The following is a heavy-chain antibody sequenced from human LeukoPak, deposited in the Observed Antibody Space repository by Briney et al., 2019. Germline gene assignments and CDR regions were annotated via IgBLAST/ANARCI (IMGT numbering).Heavy chain of an antibody. Sequence: GGSLRLSCAASGFTVSSNYMSWVRQAPGKGLECVSVIYSGAATSYADSVKGRFTISRDNAKNSLYLQMNSLRAEDTAVYYCARDPNVLLWFGELLDHYYYYGMDVWGQGTTVTVSS. J-gene: IGHJ6*02. CDR2: IYSGAAT. D-gene: IGHD3-10*01. CDR1: GFTVSSNY. V-gene: IGHV3-53*01. CDR3: ARDPNVLLWFGELLDHYYYYGMDV.